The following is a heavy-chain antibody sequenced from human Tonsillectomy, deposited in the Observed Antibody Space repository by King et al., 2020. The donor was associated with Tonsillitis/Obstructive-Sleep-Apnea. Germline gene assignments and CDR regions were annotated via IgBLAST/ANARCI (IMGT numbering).Heavy chain of an antibody. D-gene: IGHD5-24*01. Sequence: VQLVESGGGVVQPGRSLRLSCAASGFTFSSYGMHWVRQAPGKGLEWVAVIWYDGSNKYYADSWKGRFTISRDNSKNTLYLQMNSLRAEDTAVYYCAREVREEMATIYYFDYWGQGTLVTVSS. CDR3: AREVREEMATIYYFDY. CDR1: GFTFSSYG. CDR2: IWYDGSNK. V-gene: IGHV3-33*01. J-gene: IGHJ4*02.